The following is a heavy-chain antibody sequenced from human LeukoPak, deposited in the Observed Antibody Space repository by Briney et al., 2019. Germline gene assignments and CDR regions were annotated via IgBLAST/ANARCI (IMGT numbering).Heavy chain of an antibody. Sequence: ASVVVSCKPSGYTFTSYGISWVRQAPGQGLEWMAWINPYNGNTNYAQKLRGRVTMTTDTSTGTAYMELRSLTSDGTAVYYCGRDPSGYPYFFDFWGQGTLVTVSS. CDR2: INPYNGNT. D-gene: IGHD3-3*01. V-gene: IGHV1-18*01. CDR3: GRDPSGYPYFFDF. J-gene: IGHJ4*02. CDR1: GYTFTSYG.